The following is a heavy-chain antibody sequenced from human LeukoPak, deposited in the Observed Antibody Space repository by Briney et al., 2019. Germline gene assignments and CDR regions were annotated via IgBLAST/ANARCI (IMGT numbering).Heavy chain of an antibody. Sequence: GGSLRLSCAASGFTFRSYAIHWVRQAPGKGLEWVAFISYDGSIKYYADSVKGRFTISRDNSKNTLYLQMSSLRADDTAVYYCARGSGYSSSAYYFDYWGQGTLVTVSS. CDR3: ARGSGYSSSAYYFDY. CDR2: ISYDGSIK. D-gene: IGHD6-13*01. V-gene: IGHV3-30-3*01. J-gene: IGHJ4*02. CDR1: GFTFRSYA.